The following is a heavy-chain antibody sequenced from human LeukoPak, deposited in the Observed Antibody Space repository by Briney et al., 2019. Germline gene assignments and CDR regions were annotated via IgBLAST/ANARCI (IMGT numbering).Heavy chain of an antibody. CDR1: GYSFTGNY. CDR2: IYPNSGGT. D-gene: IGHD4-23*01. V-gene: IGHV1-2*02. J-gene: IGHJ6*02. Sequence: ASVKDSCKASGYSFTGNYIHWVRPAPGQGLEWMGWIYPNSGGTKYAQKFQGRLTMTRDTSISTANMELSGLRSYDTAVYYCARERTTVVTLDYYYGMDVWGQGTTVTVSS. CDR3: ARERTTVVTLDYYYGMDV.